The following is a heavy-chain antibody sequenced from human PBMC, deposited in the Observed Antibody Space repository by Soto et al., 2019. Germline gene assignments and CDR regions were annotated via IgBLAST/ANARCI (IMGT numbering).Heavy chain of an antibody. CDR1: GGSVSSAGYF. V-gene: IGHV4-39*01. CDR2: VYFSGDS. CDR3: ARHRPAASRYAYYHYMDV. D-gene: IGHD3-9*01. Sequence: PSETLSLTCTVSGGSVSSAGYFWGWIRQPPGKGLEWLGSVYFSGDSYYNPSLKSRVAMSADTSKSQFSLNLTSATAADTAVYYCARHRPAASRYAYYHYMDVWGKGTTVTVSS. J-gene: IGHJ6*03.